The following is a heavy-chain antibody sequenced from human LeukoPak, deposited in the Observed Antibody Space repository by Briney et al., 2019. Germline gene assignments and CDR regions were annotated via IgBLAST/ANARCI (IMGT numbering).Heavy chain of an antibody. Sequence: SETLSLTCTVSGGSISSYYWSWLRQPPGKGLEWIGYIYYSGSTNYNPSLKSRVTISVDTSKNQFSLKLSSVTAADTAVYYCATSRYFDPSYLDFWGQGTLVTVSS. CDR1: GGSISSYY. CDR3: ATSRYFDPSYLDF. J-gene: IGHJ4*02. CDR2: IYYSGST. V-gene: IGHV4-59*08. D-gene: IGHD3-9*01.